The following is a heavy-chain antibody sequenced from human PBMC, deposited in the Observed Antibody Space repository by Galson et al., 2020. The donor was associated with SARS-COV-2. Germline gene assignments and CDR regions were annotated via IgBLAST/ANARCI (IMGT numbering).Heavy chain of an antibody. Sequence: ETSETLSLTCSVSGGSVRSDYWSWIRQPPGKGLEWIGYIYNSESTNYNASLKSRVTISVDTSKSQFSLKLSSVTAADTAVYYCARDAVGAPGDWGQGTLVTVSS. J-gene: IGHJ4*02. CDR2: IYNSEST. D-gene: IGHD1-26*01. CDR3: ARDAVGAPGD. V-gene: IGHV4-59*02. CDR1: GGSVRSDY.